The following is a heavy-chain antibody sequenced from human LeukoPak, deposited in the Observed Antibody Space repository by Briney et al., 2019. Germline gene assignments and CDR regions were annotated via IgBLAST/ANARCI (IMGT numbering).Heavy chain of an antibody. CDR3: ARGGDILTGYWDPLDY. D-gene: IGHD3-9*01. J-gene: IGHJ4*02. CDR2: ISAYNGNT. V-gene: IGHV1-18*01. Sequence: ASVKVSCKASGYTFTSYGISWVRQAPGQGLEWMGWISAYNGNTNYAQKLQGRVTMTTDTSTSTAYMELRSLRPDDTAVYYCARGGDILTGYWDPLDYWGQGTLVTVSS. CDR1: GYTFTSYG.